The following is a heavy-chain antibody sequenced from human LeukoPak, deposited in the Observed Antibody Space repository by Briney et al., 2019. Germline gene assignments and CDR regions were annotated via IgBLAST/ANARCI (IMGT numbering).Heavy chain of an antibody. CDR1: GYTLTELS. CDR3: ARVFPYCSGGSCYFNWFDP. CDR2: FDPEDGET. Sequence: ASVKVSCKVSGYTLTELSMHWVRQAPGKGLEWMGGFDPEDGETIYAQKFQGRVTMTEDTSTDTAYMELSSLRSEDTAVYYCARVFPYCSGGSCYFNWFDPWGQGTLVTVSS. D-gene: IGHD2-15*01. J-gene: IGHJ5*02. V-gene: IGHV1-24*01.